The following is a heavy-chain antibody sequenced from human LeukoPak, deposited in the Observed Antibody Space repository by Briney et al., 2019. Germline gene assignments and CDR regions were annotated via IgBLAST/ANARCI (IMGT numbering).Heavy chain of an antibody. CDR1: GFTFSSYS. CDR2: ISSSSSYI. CDR3: ARDREKGWYAFDI. Sequence: PGGSLRLSCAASGFTFSSYSMNWVRQAPGKGLEWVSSISSSSSYIYYADSVKGRFTISRDNAKNSLYLQMNSLRAEDTAVYYCARDREKGWYAFDIWGQGTMVTVSS. D-gene: IGHD1-26*01. J-gene: IGHJ3*02. V-gene: IGHV3-21*01.